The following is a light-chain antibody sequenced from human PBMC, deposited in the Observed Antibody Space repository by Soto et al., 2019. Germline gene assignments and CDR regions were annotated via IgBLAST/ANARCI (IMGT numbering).Light chain of an antibody. CDR3: QQYGDSPLT. V-gene: IGKV3-20*01. CDR1: QTVSGSY. J-gene: IGKJ4*01. Sequence: ENVLTQSPGTLSLSPGERATLSCRASQTVSGSYVAWYQQKPGQTPRLLIYGASSRATVIPDRFSGSGSGTDSTLTISRLEPEDFAVYHCQQYGDSPLTFGGGTKVEIK. CDR2: GAS.